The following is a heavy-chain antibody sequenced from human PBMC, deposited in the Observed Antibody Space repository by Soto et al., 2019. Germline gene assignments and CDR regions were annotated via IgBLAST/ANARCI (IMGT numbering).Heavy chain of an antibody. CDR1: GFTFSSYS. CDR3: ARDLKTLLLCFGELSPTYYYYGMDV. J-gene: IGHJ6*02. Sequence: PGGSLRLSCAASGFTFSSYSMNWVRQAPGKGLEWVSSISSSSSYIYYADSVKGRFTISRDNAKNSLYLQMNSLRAEDTAVYYCARDLKTLLLCFGELSPTYYYYGMDVWGQGTTVTVSS. V-gene: IGHV3-21*01. CDR2: ISSSSSYI. D-gene: IGHD3-10*01.